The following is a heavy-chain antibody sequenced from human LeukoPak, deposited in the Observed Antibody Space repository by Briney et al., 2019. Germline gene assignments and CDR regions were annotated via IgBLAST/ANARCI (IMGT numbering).Heavy chain of an antibody. J-gene: IGHJ4*02. CDR2: ISYDGSNK. V-gene: IGHV3-30*18. Sequence: GRSPRLSCAASGFTFSSYGMHWVRQAPGKGLEWVAVISYDGSNKYYADSVKGRFTISRDNSKNTLYLQMNSLRAEDTAVYYCAKDADDSSGYYYPDYWGQGTLVTVSS. CDR3: AKDADDSSGYYYPDY. D-gene: IGHD3-22*01. CDR1: GFTFSSYG.